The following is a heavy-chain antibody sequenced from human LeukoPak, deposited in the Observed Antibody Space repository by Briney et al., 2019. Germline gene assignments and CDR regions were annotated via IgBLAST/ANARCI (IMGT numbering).Heavy chain of an antibody. CDR3: ARGRGSYYGAWFYP. CDR1: GYTFNGYS. Sequence: ASVKVSCKASGYTFNGYSMHWVRQAPGQGLEWMGWINPNSGGTNYAQKFQGRVTMTRDTSISTAYMELSRLRSDDTAVYYCARGRGSYYGAWFYPWGQGTLVTVSS. J-gene: IGHJ5*02. D-gene: IGHD1-26*01. V-gene: IGHV1-2*02. CDR2: INPNSGGT.